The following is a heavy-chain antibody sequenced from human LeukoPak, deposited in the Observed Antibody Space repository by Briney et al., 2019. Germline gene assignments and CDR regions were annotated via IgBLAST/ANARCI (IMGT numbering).Heavy chain of an antibody. CDR3: ARDRQTGEYDY. Sequence: GASVKVSCKASGYTFTSYAMHWVRQAPGQRLEWMGWINAGNGNTKYSQKFQGRVTITRDTSASTAYMGLSSLRSEDTAVYYCARDRQTGEYDYWGQGTLVTVSS. CDR2: INAGNGNT. J-gene: IGHJ4*02. D-gene: IGHD7-27*01. V-gene: IGHV1-3*01. CDR1: GYTFTSYA.